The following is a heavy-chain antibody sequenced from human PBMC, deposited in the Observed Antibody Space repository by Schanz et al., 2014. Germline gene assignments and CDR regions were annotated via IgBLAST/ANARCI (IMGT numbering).Heavy chain of an antibody. CDR3: ARGGGPEDVFDI. J-gene: IGHJ3*02. Sequence: QVQLVQSGAELRKPGTSVKVSCKTSGYTFSNDDINWVRQAPGQGLEWMGRIIPSLGLAKYEQKFQDKVTITADTSTSTAYMELRSLRSDDTAVYYCARGGGPEDVFDIWGQGTILTVSS. D-gene: IGHD5-12*01. V-gene: IGHV1-69*09. CDR2: IIPSLGLA. CDR1: GYTFSNDD.